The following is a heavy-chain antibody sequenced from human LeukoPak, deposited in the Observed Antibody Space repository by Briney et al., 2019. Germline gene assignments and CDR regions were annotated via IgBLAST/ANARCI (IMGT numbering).Heavy chain of an antibody. CDR1: GDSISSSIYY. CDR3: ARAYCGGDCSFDY. D-gene: IGHD2-21*02. CDR2: IYYSGST. J-gene: IGHJ4*02. Sequence: SETLSLTCTVSGDSISSSIYYWGWIRQPPGKGLEWIGSIYYSGSTYYKPSLKSRVTISVDTSKNQFSLTLSSVTAADTAVYHCARAYCGGDCSFDYWGQGTLVTVSS. V-gene: IGHV4-39*01.